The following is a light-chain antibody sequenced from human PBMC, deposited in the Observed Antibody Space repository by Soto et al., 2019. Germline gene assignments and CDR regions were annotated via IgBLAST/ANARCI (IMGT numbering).Light chain of an antibody. Sequence: QSALTQPRSVSGSPGQSVTISCTGTSSDIGGYNYVSWYQQHPGKVPKVLIYDVGKRPSGVPDRFSGSKSGNTASLTISGLQAEDEADYYCCSYAGSDTLVVFGGGTKVTVL. CDR2: DVG. CDR3: CSYAGSDTLVV. CDR1: SSDIGGYNY. J-gene: IGLJ2*01. V-gene: IGLV2-11*01.